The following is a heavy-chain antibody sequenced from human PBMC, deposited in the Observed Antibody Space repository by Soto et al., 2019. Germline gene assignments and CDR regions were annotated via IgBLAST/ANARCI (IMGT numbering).Heavy chain of an antibody. D-gene: IGHD3-10*01. V-gene: IGHV1-69*01. CDR1: GGTFSSYA. J-gene: IGHJ4*02. CDR3: ARVDPYYYGSGSYYLFDS. Sequence: QVQLVQSGAEVKKPGSSVKVSCKASGGTFSSYAISWVRQAPGQGLEWMGGIIPIFGTANYAQKFQGRVTITADESTSTAYMELSSLRSEDTAVYYCARVDPYYYGSGSYYLFDSWGQGTLVTVSS. CDR2: IIPIFGTA.